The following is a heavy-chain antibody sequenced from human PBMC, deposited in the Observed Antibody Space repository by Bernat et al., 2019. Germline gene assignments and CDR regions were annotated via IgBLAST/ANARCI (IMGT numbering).Heavy chain of an antibody. CDR3: ARDFARDYDFWSGYSPSYYFDY. CDR2: INPNSGGT. CDR1: GYTFTGYY. V-gene: IGHV1-2*04. Sequence: QVQLVQSGAEVKKPGASVKVSCKASGYTFTGYYMHWVRRAPGQGLEWMGWINPNSGGTNYAQKFQGWVTMTRDTSISTAYMELSRLRSDDTAVYYCARDFARDYDFWSGYSPSYYFDYWGQGTLVTVSS. D-gene: IGHD3-3*01. J-gene: IGHJ4*02.